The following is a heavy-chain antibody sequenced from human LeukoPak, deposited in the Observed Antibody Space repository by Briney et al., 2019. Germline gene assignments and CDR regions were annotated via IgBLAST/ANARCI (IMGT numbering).Heavy chain of an antibody. Sequence: GASVKVSCKASGGTFSSYAISWVRQAPGQGLEWMGRIIPILGIANYAQKFQSRVTITADKSTSTAYMELSSLRSEDTAVYYCAIYYYDSSGYYSAFDYWGQGTLVTVSS. D-gene: IGHD3-22*01. V-gene: IGHV1-69*04. CDR1: GGTFSSYA. J-gene: IGHJ4*02. CDR2: IIPILGIA. CDR3: AIYYYDSSGYYSAFDY.